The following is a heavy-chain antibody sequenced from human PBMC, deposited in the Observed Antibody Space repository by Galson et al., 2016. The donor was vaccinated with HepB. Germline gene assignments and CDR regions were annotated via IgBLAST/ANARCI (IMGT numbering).Heavy chain of an antibody. V-gene: IGHV3-53*01. CDR3: ARGLHCTGGRCYFGPWFDA. J-gene: IGHJ5*02. CDR2: IHRDGHT. D-gene: IGHD2-15*01. CDR1: GFNVSDNY. Sequence: SLRLSCAASGFNVSDNYMTWLRQAPGKGLEWVSVIHRDGHTYLAASVRGRFSISRDNLKNTVYLQMNRLRAEDTAVYYCARGLHCTGGRCYFGPWFDAWGQGSLVTVFS.